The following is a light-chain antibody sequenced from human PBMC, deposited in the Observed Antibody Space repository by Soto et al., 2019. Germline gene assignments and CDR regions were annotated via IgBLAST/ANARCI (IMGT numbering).Light chain of an antibody. CDR1: SSNIGVTA. J-gene: IGLJ3*02. Sequence: QSVLTQPPSASGTPGQGVTIPCSGSSSNIGVTAVNWYQQFPRTAPKLLIYSNDQRPSGVPGRFSGSKSGTSASLAISGLQSEDEADYYCAAWDDFLNGWVFGGGTKLTVL. V-gene: IGLV1-44*01. CDR2: SND. CDR3: AAWDDFLNGWV.